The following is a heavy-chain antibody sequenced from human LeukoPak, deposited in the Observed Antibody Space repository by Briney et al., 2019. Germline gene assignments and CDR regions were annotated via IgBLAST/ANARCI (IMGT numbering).Heavy chain of an antibody. V-gene: IGHV4-61*02. CDR3: ASQKSIYCSSTTCFDQNWFDP. CDR1: GGSISSGSYY. J-gene: IGHJ5*02. CDR2: FYTSGST. D-gene: IGHD2-2*01. Sequence: SETLSLTCTVSGGSISSGSYYWSWIRQPAGKGLEWIGRFYTSGSTNYNPSLKSRVTMSVDTSKNQFSLKLSSVTAADTAVYYCASQKSIYCSSTTCFDQNWFDPWGQGTLVTVSS.